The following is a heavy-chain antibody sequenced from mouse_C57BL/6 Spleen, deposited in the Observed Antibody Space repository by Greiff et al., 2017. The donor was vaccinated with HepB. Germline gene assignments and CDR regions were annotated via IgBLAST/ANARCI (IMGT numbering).Heavy chain of an antibody. J-gene: IGHJ2*01. V-gene: IGHV1-53*01. CDR1: GYTFTSYW. CDR2: INPSNGGT. D-gene: IGHD1-1*01. CDR3: ASLDSTLVNSWFDY. Sequence: QVQLQQPGTELVKPGASVKLSCKASGYTFTSYWMHWVKQRPGQGLEWIGNINPSNGGTNYNEKFKSKATLTVDKSSRTAYMQLSSLTSEDSAVYYVASLDSTLVNSWFDYWGQGTTLTVSS.